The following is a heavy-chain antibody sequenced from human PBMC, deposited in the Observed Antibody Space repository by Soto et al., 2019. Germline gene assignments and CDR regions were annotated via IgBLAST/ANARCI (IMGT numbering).Heavy chain of an antibody. J-gene: IGHJ5*02. Sequence: GGSLRLSCAASGFSFSSFAMSWVRQAPGKGLEWVSTISGSGGSTFYADSVKGRFTISRDNSKNTLSVQMNSLRAEDTAVYYCAKSAVSGWYVVSNWFDPWGQGTLVTVSS. CDR1: GFSFSSFA. CDR2: ISGSGGST. D-gene: IGHD6-19*01. V-gene: IGHV3-23*01. CDR3: AKSAVSGWYVVSNWFDP.